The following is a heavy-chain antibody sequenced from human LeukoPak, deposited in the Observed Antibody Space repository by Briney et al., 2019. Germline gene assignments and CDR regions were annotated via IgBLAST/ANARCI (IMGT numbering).Heavy chain of an antibody. Sequence: QTWGSLRLSCAASGFTFSNAWMSWVRQAPGKGLEWVSAISGSGGSTYYADSVKGRFTISRDNSKNTLYLQMNSLRAEDTAVYYCARHIVVVPAAMTDWGQGTLVTASS. CDR2: ISGSGGST. J-gene: IGHJ4*02. CDR1: GFTFSNAW. V-gene: IGHV3-23*01. CDR3: ARHIVVVPAAMTD. D-gene: IGHD2-2*01.